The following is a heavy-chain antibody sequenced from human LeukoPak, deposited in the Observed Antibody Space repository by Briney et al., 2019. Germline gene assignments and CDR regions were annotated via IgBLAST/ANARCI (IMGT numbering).Heavy chain of an antibody. J-gene: IGHJ4*02. CDR1: GFTFSNFW. CDR3: ARGRPHGNDY. Sequence: GGSLRLSCAASGFTFSNFWMHWVRQAPGKGLVWVSRIASDGSSTTYADSVKGRFSISRDNAKNTLYLQMNSLRVEDTAVYYCARGRPHGNDYWGQGTLVTVSS. V-gene: IGHV3-74*01. CDR2: IASDGSST. D-gene: IGHD4-23*01.